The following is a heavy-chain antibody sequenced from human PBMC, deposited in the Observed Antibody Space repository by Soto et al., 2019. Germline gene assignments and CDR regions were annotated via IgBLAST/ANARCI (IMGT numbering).Heavy chain of an antibody. CDR3: AREGSSSSEYFQH. J-gene: IGHJ1*01. Sequence: QVLLVQSGAEVKKPGASVKVSCKASGYSFTGYHMHWVRQAPGQGLEWIGWINPNSGGANYAQKFQDRVTMTRDTSITTAYMELSRLTSDDTAVYYCAREGSSSSEYFQHWGQGTLVTVSS. CDR1: GYSFTGYH. D-gene: IGHD6-6*01. V-gene: IGHV1-2*02. CDR2: INPNSGGA.